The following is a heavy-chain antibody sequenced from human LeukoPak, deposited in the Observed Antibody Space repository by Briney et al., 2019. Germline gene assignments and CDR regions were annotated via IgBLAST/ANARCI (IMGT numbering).Heavy chain of an antibody. J-gene: IGHJ4*02. CDR3: TTVTLRPVGL. V-gene: IGHV3-30*02. D-gene: IGHD3-10*01. CDR2: IRYDGSNK. CDR1: GFTFSSYV. Sequence: GGSLRLSCAASGFTFSSYVMHWVRQAPGKGLEWVAFIRYDGSNKYYADSVKGRFTISGDDSKNTLFLQVNSLKIEDTAVYYCTTVTLRPVGLWGQGTLVTVSS.